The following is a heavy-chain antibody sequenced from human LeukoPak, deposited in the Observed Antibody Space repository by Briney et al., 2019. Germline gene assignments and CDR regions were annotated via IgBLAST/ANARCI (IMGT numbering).Heavy chain of an antibody. CDR1: GFTFSSYW. CDR2: IKQDGSEK. D-gene: IGHD6-13*01. V-gene: IGHV3-7*01. J-gene: IGHJ5*02. Sequence: HSGGSLRLSCAASGFTFSSYWMSWVRQAPGKGLEWVANIKQDGSEKYYVDSVKGRFTISRDNAKNSLYLQMNSLRAEDTAVYYCAREDYSSSWGYNWFDPWGQGTLVTVSS. CDR3: AREDYSSSWGYNWFDP.